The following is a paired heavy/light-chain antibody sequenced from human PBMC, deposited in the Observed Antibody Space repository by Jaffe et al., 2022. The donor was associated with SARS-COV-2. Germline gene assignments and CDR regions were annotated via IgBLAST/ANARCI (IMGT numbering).Light chain of an antibody. Sequence: QSALTQPASVSGSPGQSITISCTGTSSDIGGYNYVSWYQQHPGKAPKLMIHDVRDRPSGVSNRFSGSKSGNTASLTISGLQAEDEADYYCSSYTDSSTFVFGGGTKLTVL. V-gene: IGLV2-14*03. CDR3: SSYTDSSTFV. J-gene: IGLJ2*01. CDR1: SSDIGGYNY. CDR2: DVR.
Heavy chain of an antibody. CDR2: LIPISDSP. CDR1: GGTFSSYA. Sequence: QVQLVQSGAEVKKPGSSVKVSCKASGGTFSSYAVSWVRQAPGQGLEWMGGLIPISDSPKYAQKFQGRVTISADESTSTAYMELSSLRSEDTAVYYCAVPSNYFYYYYMDVWGKGTTVTVSS. V-gene: IGHV1-69*01. J-gene: IGHJ6*03. CDR3: AVPSNYFYYYYMDV.